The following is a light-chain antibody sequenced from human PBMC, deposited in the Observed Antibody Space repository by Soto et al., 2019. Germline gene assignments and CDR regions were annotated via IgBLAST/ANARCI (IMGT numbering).Light chain of an antibody. V-gene: IGKV1-6*01. Sequence: AIQMTQSPSSLSASVGDRVTITCRASQGIRNDLGWYQDKPGKAPKLLIYAASTLQAGVPSRFSGSGSGTTFTLTITSLQPEDFATYYCLQDYKYPRTFGQGTKVDIK. CDR1: QGIRND. CDR3: LQDYKYPRT. CDR2: AAS. J-gene: IGKJ1*01.